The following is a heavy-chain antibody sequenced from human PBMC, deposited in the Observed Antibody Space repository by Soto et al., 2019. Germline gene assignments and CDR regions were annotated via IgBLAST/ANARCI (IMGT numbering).Heavy chain of an antibody. Sequence: QVPLQQWGAGLLKPSETLSLTCAVYGGSFSGYYWSWIRQPPGKGLEWIGEINHSGSTNYNPSLKSRVTISVDTSKYQFSLKLSSVTAEDTAVYYCARGGVRPFDYWGQGTLVTVSS. J-gene: IGHJ4*02. D-gene: IGHD3-10*02. CDR1: GGSFSGYY. CDR2: INHSGST. V-gene: IGHV4-34*01. CDR3: ARGGVRPFDY.